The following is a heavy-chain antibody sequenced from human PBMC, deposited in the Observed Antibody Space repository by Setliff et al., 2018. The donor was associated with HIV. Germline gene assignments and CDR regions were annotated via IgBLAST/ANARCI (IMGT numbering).Heavy chain of an antibody. J-gene: IGHJ3*02. Sequence: PGGSLRLSCAASGFTFSSYAMHWVRQAPGKGLGWVAVISYDGSNKYYADSVKGRFTISRDNSKNTLYLQMNSLRAEDTAVYYCARSTITMIVVVMAFDIWGQGTMVTVSS. CDR2: ISYDGSNK. V-gene: IGHV3-30*04. CDR3: ARSTITMIVVVMAFDI. CDR1: GFTFSSYA. D-gene: IGHD3-22*01.